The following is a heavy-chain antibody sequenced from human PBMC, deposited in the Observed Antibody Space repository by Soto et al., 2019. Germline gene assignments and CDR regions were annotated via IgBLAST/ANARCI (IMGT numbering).Heavy chain of an antibody. CDR2: IDPSDSQT. CDR1: VYSFAGYW. V-gene: IGHV5-10-1*01. D-gene: IGHD3-22*01. J-gene: IGHJ4*02. CDR3: ARQIYDSDTGPNFQYYFDS. Sequence: GEELKISCEGSVYSFAGYWITWVRQKPGKGLEWMGRIDPSDSQTYYSPSFRGHVTISVTKSITTVFLQWSSLRASDTAMYYCARQIYDSDTGPNFQYYFDSWGQGTPVTVSS.